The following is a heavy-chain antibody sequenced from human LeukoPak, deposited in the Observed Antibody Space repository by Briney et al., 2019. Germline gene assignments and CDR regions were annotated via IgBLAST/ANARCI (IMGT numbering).Heavy chain of an antibody. CDR1: RFSFSNYW. D-gene: IGHD3-10*01. Sequence: GGSLRFSCAASRFSFSNYWMHWVRQAPGKGLVWVSRVKSDGSNPSYADSVKGRFTISRDNAENMLYLQMNTLGAEDTAVYYCARDIVSGSGSLDYWGQGTLVTVSS. V-gene: IGHV3-74*01. J-gene: IGHJ4*02. CDR2: VKSDGSNP. CDR3: ARDIVSGSGSLDY.